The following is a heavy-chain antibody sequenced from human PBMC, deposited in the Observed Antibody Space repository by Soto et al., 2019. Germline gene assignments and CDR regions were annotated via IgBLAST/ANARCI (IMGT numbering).Heavy chain of an antibody. J-gene: IGHJ2*01. V-gene: IGHV3-30-3*01. CDR1: GFTFSSYA. CDR3: AGDPVWGTARVLWYVDL. CDR2: ISDGGCNK. D-gene: IGHD5-18*01. Sequence: QVQLVESGGGVVQPGRSLRLSCAASGFTFSSYAMHLVSQAPGKVLEWMAVISDGGCNKYYGDSVKGRFTISRDNSKNTLYLQMNSLRAEDTAVYYCAGDPVWGTARVLWYVDLWGRGTLVTVSS.